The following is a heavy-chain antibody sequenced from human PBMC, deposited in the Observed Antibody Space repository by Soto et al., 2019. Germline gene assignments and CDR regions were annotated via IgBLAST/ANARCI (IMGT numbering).Heavy chain of an antibody. Sequence: EVQLVESGGGLVQPGGSLRLSCAASGFTFGTYWMTLVRQAPGKGLECVGNIKPDGSERYYFDSVKGRFTISRDNAKNSLYLHMNSLRAEDPAMYYCATDLNWEQYWGQGTLVTVSS. D-gene: IGHD7-27*01. CDR3: ATDLNWEQY. J-gene: IGHJ4*02. CDR2: IKPDGSER. CDR1: GFTFGTYW. V-gene: IGHV3-7*04.